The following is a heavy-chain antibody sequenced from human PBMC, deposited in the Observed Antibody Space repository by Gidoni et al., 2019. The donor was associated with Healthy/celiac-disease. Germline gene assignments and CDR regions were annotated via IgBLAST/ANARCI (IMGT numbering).Heavy chain of an antibody. D-gene: IGHD2-15*01. CDR3: AKDRDIVVVVAAKGNIDY. J-gene: IGHJ4*02. Sequence: EVQLLESGGGLVQPGGSLSLSCAASALPFSSSAMSWVRQAPGKGLEWVSAISGSGGSTYYADSVKGRFTISRDNSKNTLYLQMNSLRAEDTAVYYCAKDRDIVVVVAAKGNIDYWGQGTLVTVSS. V-gene: IGHV3-23*01. CDR2: ISGSGGST. CDR1: ALPFSSSA.